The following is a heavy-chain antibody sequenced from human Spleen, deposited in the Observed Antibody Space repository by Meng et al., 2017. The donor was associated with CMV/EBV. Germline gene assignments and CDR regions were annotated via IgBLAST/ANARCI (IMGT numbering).Heavy chain of an antibody. CDR3: ARRWGRIVPAATDY. D-gene: IGHD2-2*01. CDR1: GIFTGQY. Sequence: ASVKVSCKASGIFTGQYIHWVRQAPGQGLEWMGWINPNSDDTKYARKFQDRVTMTRDTSISTAYMDLSRLKFDDTAVYYCARRWGRIVPAATDYWGQGTLVTVSS. V-gene: IGHV1-2*02. J-gene: IGHJ4*02. CDR2: INPNSDDT.